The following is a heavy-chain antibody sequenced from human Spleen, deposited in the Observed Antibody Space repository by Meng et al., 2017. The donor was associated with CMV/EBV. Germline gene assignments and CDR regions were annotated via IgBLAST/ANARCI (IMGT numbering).Heavy chain of an antibody. D-gene: IGHD6-19*01. CDR2: ISSSSSYI. Sequence: QVERVEAGGGMVKPGGSLRLSCEASGFTFSDYYMSWIRQASGKGLEWVSYISSSSSYIKYADSVKGRFTISRDNAKNSLYLEMNSLRAEDTAVYYCARDRGQWLADFDYWGQGTLVTVSS. CDR1: GFTFSDYY. CDR3: ARDRGQWLADFDY. J-gene: IGHJ4*02. V-gene: IGHV3-11*06.